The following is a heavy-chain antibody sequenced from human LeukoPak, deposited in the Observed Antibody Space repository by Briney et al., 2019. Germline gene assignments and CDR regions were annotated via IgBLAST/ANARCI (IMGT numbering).Heavy chain of an antibody. CDR1: GFTFSSYA. J-gene: IGHJ4*02. CDR2: MSSSGDST. Sequence: PGGSLRLSCAASGFTFSSYAMSWVRQAPGKGLEWVSGMSSSGDSTYHADSVKGRFTISRDNSKNTLYLQMNSLRSEDTAVYYCASAGYDGAFDYWGQGTLVTVSS. V-gene: IGHV3-23*01. D-gene: IGHD5-12*01. CDR3: ASAGYDGAFDY.